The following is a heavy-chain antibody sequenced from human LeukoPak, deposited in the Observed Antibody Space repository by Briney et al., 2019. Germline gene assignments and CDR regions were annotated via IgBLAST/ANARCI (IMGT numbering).Heavy chain of an antibody. CDR3: ARVCSGGSCYLRDAFVI. V-gene: IGHV1-69*01. CDR2: IIPIFGTA. J-gene: IGHJ3*02. CDR1: GGTFSSYA. D-gene: IGHD2-15*01. Sequence: SVKVSCKASGGTFSSYAISWVRQAPGQGLEWMGGIIPIFGTANYAQKFQGRVTITADESTSTAYMELSSLRSEDTAVYYCARVCSGGSCYLRDAFVIWGQGTMVTVSS.